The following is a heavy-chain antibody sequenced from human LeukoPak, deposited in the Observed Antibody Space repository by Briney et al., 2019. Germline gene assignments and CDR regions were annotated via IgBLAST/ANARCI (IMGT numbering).Heavy chain of an antibody. CDR2: IYHSGST. J-gene: IGHJ4*02. CDR1: GGSISSSSYY. Sequence: SETLSLTCTVSGGSISSSSYYWGWIRQPPGKGLEWIGNIYHSGSTYYNPSLKSRVTISVDTSKNQFSLKLSSVTAADTAVYYCARDYYGSWRSTDTDYWGQGTLVTVSS. V-gene: IGHV4-39*07. D-gene: IGHD3-10*01. CDR3: ARDYYGSWRSTDTDY.